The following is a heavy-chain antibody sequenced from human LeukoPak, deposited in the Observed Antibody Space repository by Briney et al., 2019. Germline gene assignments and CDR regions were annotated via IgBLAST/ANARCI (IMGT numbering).Heavy chain of an antibody. V-gene: IGHV1-24*01. CDR3: ATDRLYCSGGSCYPYSCRY. Sequence: ASVKVSCKVSGYTLTELSMHWVRQAPGKGLEWMGGFDPEDGEAIYAQKFQGRVTMTEDTSTDTAYMELSSLRSEDTAVYYCATDRLYCSGGSCYPYSCRYWGQGTLVTVSS. J-gene: IGHJ4*02. CDR2: FDPEDGEA. D-gene: IGHD2-15*01. CDR1: GYTLTELS.